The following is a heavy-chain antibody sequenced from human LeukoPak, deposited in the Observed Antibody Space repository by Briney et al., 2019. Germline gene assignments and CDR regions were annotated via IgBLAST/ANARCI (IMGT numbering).Heavy chain of an antibody. Sequence: GASVKVSCKASGYTFTTYYMHWVRQAPGQGLEWMGIIDPSGGKTIYAQKFQGRVTMTEDTSTDTAYMELSSLRSEDTAVYYCATEIYDFWSGYPHWFDPWGQGTLVTVSS. J-gene: IGHJ5*02. D-gene: IGHD3-3*01. V-gene: IGHV1-46*01. CDR2: IDPSGGKT. CDR1: GYTFTTYY. CDR3: ATEIYDFWSGYPHWFDP.